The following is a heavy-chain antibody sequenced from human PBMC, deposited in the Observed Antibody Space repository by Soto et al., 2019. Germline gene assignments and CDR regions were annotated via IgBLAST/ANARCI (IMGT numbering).Heavy chain of an antibody. V-gene: IGHV1-69*13. CDR2: IIPIFGTA. CDR3: ARDRDSSGWNYYFDY. D-gene: IGHD6-19*01. J-gene: IGHJ4*02. CDR1: GGTFSSYA. Sequence: SVKVSCKASGGTFSSYAISWVRQAPGQGLEWMGGIIPIFGTANYAQKFQGRVTITADESTSTAYMELSSLRSGDTAVYYCARDRDSSGWNYYFDYWGQGTLVTVSS.